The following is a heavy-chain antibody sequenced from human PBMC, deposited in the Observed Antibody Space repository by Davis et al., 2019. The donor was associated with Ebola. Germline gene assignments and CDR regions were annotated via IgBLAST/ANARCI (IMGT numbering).Heavy chain of an antibody. V-gene: IGHV3-15*01. CDR2: IKSKTDGGTT. CDR3: AKDASSPKGGPVDY. Sequence: GESLKISCAASGFTFSNAWMSWVRQAPGKGLEWVGRIKSKTDGGTTDYAAPVKGRFTISRDDSKNTLYLQMNSLKTEDTAVYYCAKDASSPKGGPVDYWGQGTLVTVSS. CDR1: GFTFSNAW. D-gene: IGHD3-16*01. J-gene: IGHJ4*02.